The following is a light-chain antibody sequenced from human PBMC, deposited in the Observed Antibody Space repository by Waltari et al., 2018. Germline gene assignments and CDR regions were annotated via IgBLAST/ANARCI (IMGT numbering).Light chain of an antibody. Sequence: EIVLTQSPATLSLSPGQRGTLSRRASQSVGGNLAWYQQKPGQAPRLLIYDASNRATGIPARFSGSGSGTDFTLTISSLEPEDFAVYYCQQRRTWPSITFGQGTRLDI. CDR2: DAS. CDR1: QSVGGN. J-gene: IGKJ5*01. CDR3: QQRRTWPSIT. V-gene: IGKV3-11*01.